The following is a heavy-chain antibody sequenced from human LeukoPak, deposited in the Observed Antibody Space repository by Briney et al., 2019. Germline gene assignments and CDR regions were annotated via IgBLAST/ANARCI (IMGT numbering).Heavy chain of an antibody. CDR3: ARAPSPIDY. V-gene: IGHV3-21*01. CDR2: ISSSSSYI. J-gene: IGHJ4*02. Sequence: GGSLRLSCAASGFTFSSYGMSWVRQAPGKGLEWVSSISSSSSYIYYADSVKGRFTISRDNAKNSLYLQMNSLRAEDTAVYYCARAPSPIDYWGQGTLVTVSS. CDR1: GFTFSSYG. D-gene: IGHD6-6*01.